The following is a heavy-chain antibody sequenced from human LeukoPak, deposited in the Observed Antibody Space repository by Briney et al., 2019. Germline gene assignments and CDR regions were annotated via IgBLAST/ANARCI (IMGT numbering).Heavy chain of an antibody. J-gene: IGHJ6*04. V-gene: IGHV3-7*01. CDR3: ARDRDYYDFWSGSDV. D-gene: IGHD3-3*01. Sequence: PGGSLRLSCAASGFTFSSYWMSWVRQAPGKGLEWVANIKQDGSEKYYVDSVKGRFTISRDNAKNSLYLQMNSLRAEDTAVYYCARDRDYYDFWSGSDVWGKGTTVTVSS. CDR2: IKQDGSEK. CDR1: GFTFSSYW.